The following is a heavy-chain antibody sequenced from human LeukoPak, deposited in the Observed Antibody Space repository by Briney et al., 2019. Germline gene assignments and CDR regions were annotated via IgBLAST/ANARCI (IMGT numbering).Heavy chain of an antibody. V-gene: IGHV1-69*13. Sequence: ASVKVSCKASGYTFTSYDINWVRQATGQGLEWMGGIIPIFGTANYAQKFQGRVTITADESTSTAYMELSSLRSEDTAVYYCARDFYDILTGPWQTRTMEYYFDYWGQGTLVTVSS. D-gene: IGHD3-9*01. CDR2: IIPIFGTA. CDR3: ARDFYDILTGPWQTRTMEYYFDY. J-gene: IGHJ4*02. CDR1: GYTFTSYD.